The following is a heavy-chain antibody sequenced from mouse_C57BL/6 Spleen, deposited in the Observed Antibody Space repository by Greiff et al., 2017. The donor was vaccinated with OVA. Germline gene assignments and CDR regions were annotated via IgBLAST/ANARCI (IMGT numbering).Heavy chain of an antibody. Sequence: QVQLQQSGPGLVAPSQRLSITCTVSGFSLTSYGVDWVRQPPGKGLEWLGVIWGGGSTNYNSALMSRLSISKDNSKSQVFLKMNSLQTDDTAMYYCAKHAGDSSGYNWYFDVWGTGTTVTVSS. J-gene: IGHJ1*03. CDR2: IWGGGST. D-gene: IGHD3-2*02. V-gene: IGHV2-9*01. CDR3: AKHAGDSSGYNWYFDV. CDR1: GFSLTSYG.